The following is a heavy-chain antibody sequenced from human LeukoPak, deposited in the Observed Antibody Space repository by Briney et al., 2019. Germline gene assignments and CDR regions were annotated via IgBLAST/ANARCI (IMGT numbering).Heavy chain of an antibody. Sequence: ASVKDFCKASGYTFTGYYMHSVRQAPGQGVEWMGWINPNSGGTNYAQKFQGRVTMTRDTSISTAYMELSRLRSDDTAVYYYAREDDSGSYSKYDYYGMDVWGQGTTVTVSS. J-gene: IGHJ6*02. CDR1: GYTFTGYY. D-gene: IGHD1-26*01. CDR3: AREDDSGSYSKYDYYGMDV. CDR2: INPNSGGT. V-gene: IGHV1-2*02.